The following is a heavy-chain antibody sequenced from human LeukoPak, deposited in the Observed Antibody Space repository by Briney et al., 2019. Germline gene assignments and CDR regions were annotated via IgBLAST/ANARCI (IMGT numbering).Heavy chain of an antibody. CDR1: GFTFSSYW. V-gene: IGHV3-7*01. CDR2: IKQDGSEK. D-gene: IGHD1-26*01. J-gene: IGHJ4*02. Sequence: QPGGSLRLSCAASGFTFSSYWMSWVRQAPGKGLEWVANIKQDGSEKYYVDSVKGRFTISRDNAKNSLYLQMNSLRAEDTAVYYCARQGKRKELPLDYWGQGILVTVSS. CDR3: ARQGKRKELPLDY.